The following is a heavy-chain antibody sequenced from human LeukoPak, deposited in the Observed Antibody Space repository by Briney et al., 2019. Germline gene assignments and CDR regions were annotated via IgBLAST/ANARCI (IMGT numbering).Heavy chain of an antibody. CDR3: ARGFGGSSGSSDYYGMDV. Sequence: ASVKVSCKASGATFNNYVITWVRQAPGQGPEWMAMIIPSLDIVNYAQTFQDRLTITADKSTSTAYMELRSLRSEDTAVYYCARGFGGSSGSSDYYGMDVWGQGTTVTVSS. D-gene: IGHD6-19*01. J-gene: IGHJ6*02. V-gene: IGHV1-69*04. CDR2: IIPSLDIV. CDR1: GATFNNYV.